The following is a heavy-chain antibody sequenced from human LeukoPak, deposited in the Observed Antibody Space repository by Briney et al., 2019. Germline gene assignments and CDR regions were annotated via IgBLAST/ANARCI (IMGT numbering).Heavy chain of an antibody. CDR2: IAADNRKT. D-gene: IGHD1-1*01. CDR3: ARVYWNGGRAFDY. CDR1: GYTLSNNG. V-gene: IGHV1-18*01. Sequence: ASVTVSCKASGYTLSNNGITWVRQAPGQGLEWMGWIAADNRKTYYAQNLQDRVTMTTDSSTNTAYMDLRSLRSDDTAVYYCARVYWNGGRAFDYWGQGTLVTVSS. J-gene: IGHJ4*02.